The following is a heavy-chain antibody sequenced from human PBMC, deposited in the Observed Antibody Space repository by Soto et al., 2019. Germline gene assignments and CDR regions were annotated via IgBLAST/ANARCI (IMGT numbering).Heavy chain of an antibody. J-gene: IGHJ4*02. CDR2: ISSSSSTI. CDR1: GFTFSSYS. CDR3: ASSPKRGYFDY. Sequence: EVQLVESGGGLVQPGGSLRLSCAASGFTFSSYSMNWVRQAPGKGLEWVSYISSSSSTIYYADSVKGRFTISRDNAKNSRYLQMNSLRAEDTAVYYCASSPKRGYFDYWGQGTLVTVSS. D-gene: IGHD3-10*01. V-gene: IGHV3-48*01.